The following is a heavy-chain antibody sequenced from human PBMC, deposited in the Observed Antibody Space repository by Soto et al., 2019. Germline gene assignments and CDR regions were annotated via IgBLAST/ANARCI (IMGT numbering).Heavy chain of an antibody. D-gene: IGHD4-4*01. CDR1: GYTFTGYY. CDR3: AREQSDYRYYYYGMDV. V-gene: IGHV1-2*02. CDR2: INPNSGGT. Sequence: GASVKVSAKASGYTFTGYYMHWVRQAPGQGLEWMGWINPNSGGTNYAQKFQGRVTMTRDTSISTAYMELSRLRSDDTAVYYCAREQSDYRYYYYGMDVWGQGTTVTVSS. J-gene: IGHJ6*02.